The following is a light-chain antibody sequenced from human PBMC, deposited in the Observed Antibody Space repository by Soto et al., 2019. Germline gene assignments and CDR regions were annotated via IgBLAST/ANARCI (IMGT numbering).Light chain of an antibody. V-gene: IGKV1-6*01. CDR2: AAS. CDR3: QQRQYWPPIT. J-gene: IGKJ5*01. Sequence: IQMTQSPSSLSASVGDRVTITCRASQGIRNDLGWYQQKPGKAPKLLIYAASSLQSGVPSRFSGSGSGTDFTLPISSLEPEDFAIYYCQQRQYWPPITFGQGTRLEIK. CDR1: QGIRND.